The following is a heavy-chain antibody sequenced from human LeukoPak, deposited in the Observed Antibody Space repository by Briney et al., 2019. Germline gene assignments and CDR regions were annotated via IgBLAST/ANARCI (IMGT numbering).Heavy chain of an antibody. V-gene: IGHV3-30*18. J-gene: IGHJ1*01. CDR3: AKDAGYYGSGSYLVGYFQH. CDR2: ISYDGGNK. CDR1: GFTFSSYG. Sequence: GGSLRLSCAASGFTFSSYGMHWVRQAPGKGLEWVAVISYDGGNKYYADSVKGRFAISRDNSKNTLYLQMNSLRTEDTAVYYCAKDAGYYGSGSYLVGYFQHWGQGTLVTVSS. D-gene: IGHD3-10*01.